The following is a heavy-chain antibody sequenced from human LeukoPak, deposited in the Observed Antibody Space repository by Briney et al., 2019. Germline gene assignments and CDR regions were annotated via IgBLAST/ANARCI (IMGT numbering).Heavy chain of an antibody. CDR1: GFRFSSYA. CDR2: ISGSGVST. CDR3: ADFGSGSYCFDY. V-gene: IGHV3-23*01. D-gene: IGHD3-10*01. Sequence: GGSLRLSCAASGFRFSSYAMSWVRQAPGKGLEWVSAISGSGVSTYYADSVKGRFTVSRDNSKNTLYLQMNSLRAEDTAIYYCADFGSGSYCFDYWGQGTLVTVSS. J-gene: IGHJ4*02.